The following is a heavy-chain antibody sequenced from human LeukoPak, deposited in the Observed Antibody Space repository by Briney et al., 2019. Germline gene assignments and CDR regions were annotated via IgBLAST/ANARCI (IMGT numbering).Heavy chain of an antibody. J-gene: IGHJ4*02. D-gene: IGHD2-15*01. Sequence: GGSLRLSCEASGFTFSDHYMDWVRQAPGKGLEWVGRSKNKANSYITQYAAFVQGRFTISRDDSKNSLYLQINSLKTEDTAVYYCARDDGGQGDYWGQGTLVTASS. CDR3: ARDDGGQGDY. V-gene: IGHV3-72*01. CDR1: GFTFSDHY. CDR2: SKNKANSYIT.